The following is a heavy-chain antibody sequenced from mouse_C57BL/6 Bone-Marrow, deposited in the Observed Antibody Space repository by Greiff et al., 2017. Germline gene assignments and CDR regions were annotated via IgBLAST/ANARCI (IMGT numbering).Heavy chain of an antibody. V-gene: IGHV14-4*01. CDR1: GFNIKDDY. CDR2: IDPENGDT. CDR3: TTPPVEPDY. Sequence: VQLKESGAELVRPGASVKLSCTASGFNIKDDYMHWVKQRPEQGLEWIGWIDPENGDTEYASKFQGKATITADTSSNTAYLQLSSLTSEDTAVYYCTTPPVEPDYWGQGTTLTVSS. J-gene: IGHJ2*01.